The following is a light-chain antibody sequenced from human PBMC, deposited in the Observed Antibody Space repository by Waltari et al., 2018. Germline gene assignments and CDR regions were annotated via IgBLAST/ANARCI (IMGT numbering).Light chain of an antibody. V-gene: IGKV1-5*03. J-gene: IGKJ4*01. CDR1: QDIRNW. CDR2: KTS. Sequence: DIQMTQTPSTLSASVGDRVTITGRASQDIRNWLAWSQHKPGKGPKLLIYKTSSLESGVPSRFTGSGSGTEFTLTISSLHPDDFGTYYCHQYNSYPLTFGGGTKVEIK. CDR3: HQYNSYPLT.